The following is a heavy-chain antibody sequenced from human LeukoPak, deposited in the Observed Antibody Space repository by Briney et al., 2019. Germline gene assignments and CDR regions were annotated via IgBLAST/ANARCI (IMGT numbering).Heavy chain of an antibody. CDR1: GYSISSDNY. D-gene: IGHD3-22*01. Sequence: PSETLSLTCAVSGYSISSDNYWVWIRQPPGRGLEWTGGNYLSGSTYYNPSLKSRVTMSVDTSKNQFSLKLSSVTAADTAVYYCARAPRDSSSSNYMRRFDYWGQGTLVTVSS. CDR3: ARAPRDSSSSNYMRRFDY. V-gene: IGHV4-38-2*01. CDR2: NYLSGST. J-gene: IGHJ4*02.